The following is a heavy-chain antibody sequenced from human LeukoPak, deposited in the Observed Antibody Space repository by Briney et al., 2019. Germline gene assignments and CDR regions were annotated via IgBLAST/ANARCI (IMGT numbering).Heavy chain of an antibody. V-gene: IGHV3-23*01. D-gene: IGHD5-12*01. J-gene: IGHJ4*02. CDR2: ISGSGGST. CDR1: GFTFSSYA. Sequence: GGSLRLSCAASGFTFSSYAMSWVRQAPGKGLEWVSAISGSGGSTYYADSVKGRFTISRDNSKNTLYLQMNSLRAEDTAVYYCARAGSGYSGYGIFDLLFDYWGQGTLVTVSS. CDR3: ARAGSGYSGYGIFDLLFDY.